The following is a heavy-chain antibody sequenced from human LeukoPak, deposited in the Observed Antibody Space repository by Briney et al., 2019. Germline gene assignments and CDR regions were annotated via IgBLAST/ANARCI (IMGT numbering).Heavy chain of an antibody. J-gene: IGHJ4*02. Sequence: SETPSLTCTVSGDSVSNGNYYWSWLRQPPGKALEWIGYIYYTGSTYYNPSLEGRVTISVDTSRNQFSVKLSSVTAADTAVYYCARSQNYYGSGDYWSQGTLVTVSS. CDR3: ARSQNYYGSGDY. D-gene: IGHD3-10*01. CDR2: IYYTGST. V-gene: IGHV4-61*01. CDR1: GDSVSNGNYY.